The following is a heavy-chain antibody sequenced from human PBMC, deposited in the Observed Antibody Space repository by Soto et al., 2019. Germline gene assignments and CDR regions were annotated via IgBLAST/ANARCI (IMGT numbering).Heavy chain of an antibody. V-gene: IGHV1-69*06. CDR3: AGSLQDCTNGVCPGQEELGLFDY. J-gene: IGHJ4*02. D-gene: IGHD2-8*01. CDR2: IIPIFGTA. Sequence: GASVKVSCKASGGTFSSYAISWVRQAPGQGLEWMGGIIPIFGTANYAQKFQGRVTITEDKSTSTAYMELSSLRSEDTAVYYCAGSLQDCTNGVCPGQEELGLFDYWGQGALVTVSS. CDR1: GGTFSSYA.